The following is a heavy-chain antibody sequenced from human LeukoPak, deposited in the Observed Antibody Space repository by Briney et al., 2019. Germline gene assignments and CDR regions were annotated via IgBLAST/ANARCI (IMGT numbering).Heavy chain of an antibody. D-gene: IGHD3-22*01. Sequence: PSETLSLTCAVYGGSFSGYYWSWIRQPPGKGLEWVGETNHSGSTNYNPSLKSRVTISVDTSKNQFSLKLSSVTAADTAVYYCARVPRRWYYDSSGYYYYDYWGQGTLVTVSS. V-gene: IGHV4-34*01. J-gene: IGHJ4*02. CDR2: TNHSGST. CDR3: ARVPRRWYYDSSGYYYYDY. CDR1: GGSFSGYY.